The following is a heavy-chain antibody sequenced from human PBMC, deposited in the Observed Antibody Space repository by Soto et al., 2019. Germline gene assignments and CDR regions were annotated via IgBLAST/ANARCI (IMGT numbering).Heavy chain of an antibody. CDR3: VRIRYQLPSSVLWLDP. J-gene: IGHJ5*02. CDR1: GGVLIESY. CDR2: INHVGGT. D-gene: IGHD3-16*01. V-gene: IGHV4-34*01. Sequence: PSETLSLTCAVYGGVLIESYWTLIRHPPLKGLEWIGEINHVGGTNYNPSLKSRVTTSVDTSQNQFSLRLISVTAADTAMYFCVRIRYQLPSSVLWLDPWGQGTPVTVSS.